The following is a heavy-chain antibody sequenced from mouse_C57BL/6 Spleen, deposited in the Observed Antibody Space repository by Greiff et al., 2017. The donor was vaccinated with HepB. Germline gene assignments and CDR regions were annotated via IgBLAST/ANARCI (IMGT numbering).Heavy chain of an antibody. CDR2: IDPSDSET. CDR1: GYTFTSYW. Sequence: QVQLQQPGAELVRPGSSVKLSCKASGYTFTSYWMHWVKQRPIQGLEWIGNIDPSDSETHYNQKFKDKATLTVDKSSSTAYMQLSSLTSEDSAVYYCARGGGYGNFYWYFDVWGTGTTVTVSS. CDR3: ARGGGYGNFYWYFDV. D-gene: IGHD2-1*01. J-gene: IGHJ1*03. V-gene: IGHV1-52*01.